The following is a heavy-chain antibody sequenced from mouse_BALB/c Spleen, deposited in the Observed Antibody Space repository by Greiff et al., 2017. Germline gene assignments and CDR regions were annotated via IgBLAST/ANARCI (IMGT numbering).Heavy chain of an antibody. V-gene: IGHV1-80*01. CDR2: IYPGDGDT. J-gene: IGHJ1*01. CDR3: ARSLSYGYDYWYFDV. CDR1: GYAFSSYW. D-gene: IGHD1-2*01. Sequence: VQLQQSGAELVRPGSSVKISCKASGYAFSSYWMNWVKQRPGQGLEWIGQIYPGDGDTNYNGKFKGKATLTADKSSSTAYMQLSSLTSEDSAVYFCARSLSYGYDYWYFDVWGAGTTVTVSS.